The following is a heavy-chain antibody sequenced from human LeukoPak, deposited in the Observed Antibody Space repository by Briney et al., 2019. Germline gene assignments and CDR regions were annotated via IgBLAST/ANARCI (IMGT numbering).Heavy chain of an antibody. J-gene: IGHJ6*02. D-gene: IGHD1-14*01. CDR2: ISSGGSTI. CDR3: VRDDAGTDHYYYGMDV. Sequence: GGSLRLSCAASGFIFSSYSMNWVRQAPGKGLEWVSYISSGGSTIYYADSVKGRFTISRDNAKNSLYLRMNSLGDEDTAVYYCVRDDAGTDHYYYGMDVWGQGTTVTVSS. V-gene: IGHV3-48*02. CDR1: GFIFSSYS.